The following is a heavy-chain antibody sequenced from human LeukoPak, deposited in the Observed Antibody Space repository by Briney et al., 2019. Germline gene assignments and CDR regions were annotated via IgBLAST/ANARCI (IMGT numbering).Heavy chain of an antibody. CDR2: IRYDGSNK. D-gene: IGHD6-13*01. CDR1: GFTFSDYY. Sequence: GGSLRLSCAASGFTFSDYYMSWIRQAPGKGLEWVAFIRYDGSNKYYADSVKGRFTISRDNSKNTLYLQMNSLRAEDTAVYYCAKDLRYIAAAGTLEFDYWGQGTLVTVSS. V-gene: IGHV3-30*02. J-gene: IGHJ4*02. CDR3: AKDLRYIAAAGTLEFDY.